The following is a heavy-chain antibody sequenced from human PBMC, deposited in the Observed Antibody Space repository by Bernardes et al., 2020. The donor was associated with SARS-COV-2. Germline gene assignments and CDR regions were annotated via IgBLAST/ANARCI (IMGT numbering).Heavy chain of an antibody. CDR1: GGSISSGSYS. V-gene: IGHV4-61*02. CDR3: ARDSGYSSSWYSWFDP. D-gene: IGHD6-13*01. J-gene: IGHJ5*02. Sequence: SETLSLTCTVSGGSISSGSYSWSWIRQPAGKGLEWIGRIYTSGSTNYNPSLKSRVTISVDTSKNQFSLKLSSVTAADTAVYYSARDSGYSSSWYSWFDPWGQGTLVTVSS. CDR2: IYTSGST.